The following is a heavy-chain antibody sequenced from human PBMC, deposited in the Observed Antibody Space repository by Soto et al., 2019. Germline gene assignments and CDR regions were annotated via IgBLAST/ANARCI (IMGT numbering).Heavy chain of an antibody. CDR1: DDFISSYY. Sequence: SETLSLTCTVSDDFISSYYWNWIRQPAGKGLEWIGRVSTNGATNYNPSLESRVTMSVDTSKNQFSLKLTSVTAADTAVYFCARADYEILTGSYAMDVWGKGTTVTVSS. CDR2: VSTNGAT. CDR3: ARADYEILTGSYAMDV. V-gene: IGHV4-4*07. D-gene: IGHD3-9*01. J-gene: IGHJ6*04.